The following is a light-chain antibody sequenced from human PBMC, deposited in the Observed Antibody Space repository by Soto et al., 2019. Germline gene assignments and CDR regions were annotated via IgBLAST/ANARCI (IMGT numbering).Light chain of an antibody. CDR1: SSNIGSNY. J-gene: IGLJ1*01. CDR2: RNN. V-gene: IGLV1-47*01. Sequence: QSVLTQPPSASGTPGQRVTISCSGSSSNIGSNYVYWYQQLPGTAPKLLIYRNNQRPSGVPDRFSGSKSGTSAFLAISGLRSEDEANYYWAAWDDSLGGYVFGTGTKVTVL. CDR3: AAWDDSLGGYV.